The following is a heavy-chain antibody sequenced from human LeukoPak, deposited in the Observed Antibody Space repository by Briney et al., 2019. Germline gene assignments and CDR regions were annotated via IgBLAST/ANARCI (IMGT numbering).Heavy chain of an antibody. CDR1: GGXISSYY. Sequence: SETLSLTCTVSGGXISSYYCSWIRQPPGKGLEWIGYIYYSGSTNYNPSLKSRVTISVDTSKNQFSLKLSPVTAADTAVYYCARGDDPEGLFDYWGQGTLVTVSS. CDR3: ARGDDPEGLFDY. V-gene: IGHV4-59*01. CDR2: IYYSGST. D-gene: IGHD3-16*01. J-gene: IGHJ4*02.